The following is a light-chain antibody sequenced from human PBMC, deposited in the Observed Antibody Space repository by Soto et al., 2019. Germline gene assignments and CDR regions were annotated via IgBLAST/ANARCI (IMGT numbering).Light chain of an antibody. J-gene: IGLJ1*01. CDR3: GTWDSSLSAGPYV. CDR1: SSNIGNNY. CDR2: DNN. Sequence: QSVLTQPPSVSAAPGQKVTISCSGSSSNIGNNYVSWYQQLPGTAPKLLIYDNNKRPSGIPDRFSGSKSGTSATLGITGLQTGDDADYYCGTWDSSLSAGPYVFGTGTKLTVL. V-gene: IGLV1-51*01.